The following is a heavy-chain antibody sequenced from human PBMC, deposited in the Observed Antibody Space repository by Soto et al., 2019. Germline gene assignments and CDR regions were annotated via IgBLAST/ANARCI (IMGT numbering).Heavy chain of an antibody. D-gene: IGHD3-10*01. CDR1: GGSISSSSYY. J-gene: IGHJ6*02. Sequence: SETLSLTCTVSGGSISSSSYYWGWIRQPPGKGLEWIGSIYYSGSTYYNPSLKSRVTISVDTSKNQFSLKLSSVTAADTAAYYCARQRDYYGSGSPGDYYGMDVWGQGTTVTVSS. CDR2: IYYSGST. V-gene: IGHV4-39*01. CDR3: ARQRDYYGSGSPGDYYGMDV.